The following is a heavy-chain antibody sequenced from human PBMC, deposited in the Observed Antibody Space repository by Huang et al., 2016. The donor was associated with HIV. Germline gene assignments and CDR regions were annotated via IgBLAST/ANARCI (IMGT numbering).Heavy chain of an antibody. V-gene: IGHV1-18*01. CDR3: ARDPKYHRIGYYRQRRGIDI. D-gene: IGHD3-22*01. Sequence: QIQLMQSGPELKQPGASVKVSCKASGYTFPSYGITWGRQAPGQGPEWSGWISASSGDTEYAQKFQGRVTWTTDTATNIAYMELRSLRSDDTAKYYCARDPKYHRIGYYRQRRGIDIWGQGTMVIVSS. J-gene: IGHJ3*02. CDR2: ISASSGDT. CDR1: GYTFPSYG.